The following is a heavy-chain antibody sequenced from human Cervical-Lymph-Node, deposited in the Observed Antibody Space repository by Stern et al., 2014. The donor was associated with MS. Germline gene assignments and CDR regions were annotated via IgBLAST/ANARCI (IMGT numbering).Heavy chain of an antibody. CDR3: ARDHPKYCTSCFDY. J-gene: IGHJ4*02. D-gene: IGHD2-2*01. CDR1: GFTFSSYS. V-gene: IGHV3-21*01. Sequence: EVQLVESGGGLVKPGGSLRLPCAASGFTFSSYSMNWVRQAPGKGLEWASSISSSSSHIYYAASVKGRFTISRDNAKNSLYLQMNSLRAEDTAVYYCARDHPKYCTSCFDYWGQGTLVTVSS. CDR2: ISSSSSHI.